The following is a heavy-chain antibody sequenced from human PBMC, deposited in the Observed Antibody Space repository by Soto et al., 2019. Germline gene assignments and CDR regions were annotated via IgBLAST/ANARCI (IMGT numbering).Heavy chain of an antibody. CDR2: IYYTGSP. CDR3: ARYYCSHDMGYNFDY. CDR1: GGSISGYY. J-gene: IGHJ4*02. D-gene: IGHD3-10*01. Sequence: QVQLQESGPGLVKPSETLSLTCTVSGGSISGYYWSWIRQPPGEGLEWIGYIYYTGSPNCNPSLKCRVTISGYTTMNQCSLRLSSVTATVEAMYYCARYYCSHDMGYNFDYWGLGTLVTVSS. V-gene: IGHV4-59*08.